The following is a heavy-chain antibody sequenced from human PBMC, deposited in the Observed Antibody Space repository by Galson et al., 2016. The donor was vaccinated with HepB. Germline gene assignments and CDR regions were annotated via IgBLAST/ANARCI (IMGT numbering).Heavy chain of an antibody. D-gene: IGHD5-18*01. CDR3: TRLSGYTYGHDFDY. CDR2: IRSQTYGGTT. J-gene: IGHJ4*02. V-gene: IGHV3-49*03. Sequence: SLRLSCATSGFTFAGYAMTWFRQTPGKGLEWVGFIRSQTYGGTTDYAASVEGRFTISRDDSKSMVYLQMNSLKTEDTALYYCTRLSGYTYGHDFDYWGQGTLVTVSS. CDR1: GFTFAGYA.